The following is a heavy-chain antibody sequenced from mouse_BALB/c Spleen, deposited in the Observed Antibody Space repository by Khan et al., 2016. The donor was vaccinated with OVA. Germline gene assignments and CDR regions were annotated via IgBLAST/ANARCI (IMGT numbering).Heavy chain of an antibody. CDR2: IYYSGTV. V-gene: IGHV3-5*02. CDR3: ARDYGSLYWYFDV. CDR1: GISITSGNYR. Sequence: EVKLQESGPGLVKPSQTVSLTCTVTGISITSGNYRWSWIRQFPGNKLEWIGNIYYSGTVTYNPSLTSRTTITRDTSKNQFFLEMNSLTAEDTATYYCARDYGSLYWYFDVWGAGTTVTGSS. D-gene: IGHD1-1*01. J-gene: IGHJ1*01.